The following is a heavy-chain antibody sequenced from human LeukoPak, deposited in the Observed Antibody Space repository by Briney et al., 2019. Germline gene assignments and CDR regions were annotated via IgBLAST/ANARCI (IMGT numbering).Heavy chain of an antibody. CDR1: GGSISSYY. V-gene: IGHV4-4*09. Sequence: SETLSLTCTVSGGSISSYYWSWIRQPPGKGLEWIGYIYTSGSTNYNPSLKSRVTISVDTSKNQFSLKLSSVTAADTAVYYCARVSSGYPGYYLDYWGKGTLVTVPS. D-gene: IGHD3-22*01. J-gene: IGHJ4*02. CDR3: ARVSSGYPGYYLDY. CDR2: IYTSGST.